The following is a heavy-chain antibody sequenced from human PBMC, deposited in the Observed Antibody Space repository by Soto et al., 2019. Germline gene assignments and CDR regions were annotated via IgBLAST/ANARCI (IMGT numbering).Heavy chain of an antibody. CDR1: GDSISSSNW. J-gene: IGHJ4*02. D-gene: IGHD6-19*01. Sequence: SETLSLTCAVSGDSISSSNWWSWVRQPPGKGLEWIGEIYHSGSTNYNPSLKSRVTISVDKSKNHFSLKLSSVTAADTAVYFCARVLGSGWYSIDSWGQGTLVTVS. CDR3: ARVLGSGWYSIDS. CDR2: IYHSGST. V-gene: IGHV4-4*02.